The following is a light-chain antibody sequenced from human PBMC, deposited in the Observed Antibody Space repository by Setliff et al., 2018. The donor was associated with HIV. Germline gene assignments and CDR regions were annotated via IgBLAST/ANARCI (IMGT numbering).Light chain of an antibody. V-gene: IGLV1-44*01. J-gene: IGLJ1*01. CDR3: AAWDDSLHGSYV. CDR1: SSNIGSNT. CDR2: KND. Sequence: QSALTQPPSASGTPGQRVTISCSGSSSNIGSNTVTWYQQLPGTAPKLLIYKNDQRPSGVPDRFSGPKSGTSASLAISGLQSGDEADYYCAAWDDSLHGSYVFGAGTKVTVL.